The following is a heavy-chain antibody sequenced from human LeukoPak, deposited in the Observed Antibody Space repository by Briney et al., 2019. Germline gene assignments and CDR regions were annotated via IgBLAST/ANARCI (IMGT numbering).Heavy chain of an antibody. V-gene: IGHV3-7*03. D-gene: IGHD4-17*01. CDR3: ARLGTYGDYGYYYYYYGMDV. CDR1: GFTFSSYW. Sequence: GGSLRLSCAASGFTFSSYWMSWVRQAPGKGLEWVANIKQDGSEKYYVDSVKGRFTISRDNAKNSLYLQMNSLRAEDTAVYYCARLGTYGDYGYYYYYYGMDVWGKGTTVTVSS. CDR2: IKQDGSEK. J-gene: IGHJ6*04.